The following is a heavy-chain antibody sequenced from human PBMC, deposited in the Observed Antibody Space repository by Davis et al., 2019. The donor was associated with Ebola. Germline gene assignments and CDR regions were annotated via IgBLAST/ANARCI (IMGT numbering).Heavy chain of an antibody. CDR1: GGSFSGYH. J-gene: IGHJ4*02. Sequence: SETLSLTCAVYGGSFSGYHWSWIRQPPGKGLEWIGEINHSGSTNYNPSLKRRVTMSVDTSKNQFSLRLTSVTAADTAVYFCARGRPFFWGQGTLVTVSS. V-gene: IGHV4-34*01. CDR2: INHSGST. CDR3: ARGRPFF. D-gene: IGHD2/OR15-2a*01.